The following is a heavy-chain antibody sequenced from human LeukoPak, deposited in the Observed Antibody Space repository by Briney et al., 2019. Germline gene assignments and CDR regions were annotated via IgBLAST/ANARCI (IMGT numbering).Heavy chain of an antibody. CDR3: ARDRHCSGGSCYGY. V-gene: IGHV3-48*03. CDR2: ISSSGSTI. CDR1: GFTFSSYE. Sequence: GGSLRLSCAASGFTFSSYEMNWVRQAPGKGQEWVSYISSSGSTIYYADSVKGRFTTSRDNAKNSLYLQMNSLRAEDTAVYYCARDRHCSGGSCYGYWGQGTLVTVSS. J-gene: IGHJ4*02. D-gene: IGHD2-15*01.